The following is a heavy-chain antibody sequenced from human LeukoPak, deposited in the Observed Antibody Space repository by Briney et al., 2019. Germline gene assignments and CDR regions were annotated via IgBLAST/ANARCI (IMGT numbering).Heavy chain of an antibody. Sequence: PGRSLRLSCSASGFTFDDYAMDSVRQGPGGGLDWVSGIRWNSGNIGYADSVKGRFTVSRDNAKNSLYLQMNSLRAEDTALYYCAKGDDSSGSVFDYWGQGTLVTVSS. V-gene: IGHV3-9*01. D-gene: IGHD3-22*01. CDR3: AKGDDSSGSVFDY. J-gene: IGHJ4*02. CDR2: IRWNSGNI. CDR1: GFTFDDYA.